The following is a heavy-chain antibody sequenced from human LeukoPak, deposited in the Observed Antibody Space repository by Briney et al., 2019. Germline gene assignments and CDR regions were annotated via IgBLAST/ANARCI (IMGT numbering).Heavy chain of an antibody. D-gene: IGHD2-2*01. J-gene: IGHJ4*02. V-gene: IGHV4-39*07. CDR1: GGSTSSPRYY. CDR3: ARVLRVAAMPHYFDN. CDR2: VYYSGIT. Sequence: SETLSLTCTVPGGSTSSPRYYWGWIRQPPGKGLEWIGSVYYSGITYYNPSLNSRVTISVDTSKDQFSLKLNSVTAADTAVYYCARVLRVAAMPHYFDNWGQGSLVTVSS.